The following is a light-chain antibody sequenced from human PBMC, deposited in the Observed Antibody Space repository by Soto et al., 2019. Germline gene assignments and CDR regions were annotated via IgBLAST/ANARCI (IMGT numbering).Light chain of an antibody. CDR3: MQGTHWPWT. Sequence: DVVMTQSPLSLPVTLGQPASISCKSSQSLVYSDGNTYLNWFQQRPGQSPRRLIHKVSNRDSGVPDRFRGGGSGTDFTLRISRVEADDVGVYYCMQGTHWPWTFGQGTKVEIK. V-gene: IGKV2-30*01. J-gene: IGKJ1*01. CDR1: QSLVYSDGNTY. CDR2: KVS.